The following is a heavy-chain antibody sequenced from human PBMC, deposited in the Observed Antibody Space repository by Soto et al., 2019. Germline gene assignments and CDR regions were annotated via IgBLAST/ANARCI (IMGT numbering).Heavy chain of an antibody. CDR2: IIPILGIA. CDR1: GGTFSSYT. CDR3: ARGGTVVTPRDY. V-gene: IGHV1-69*02. Sequence: QVQLVQSGAEVKKPGSSVKVSCKASGGTFSSYTISWVRQAPGQGLEWMGRIIPILGIANYAQKFQGRVTITADKSTSTDYMELSSLRSEDTAVYYCARGGTVVTPRDYWGQGTLVTVSS. D-gene: IGHD2-15*01. J-gene: IGHJ4*02.